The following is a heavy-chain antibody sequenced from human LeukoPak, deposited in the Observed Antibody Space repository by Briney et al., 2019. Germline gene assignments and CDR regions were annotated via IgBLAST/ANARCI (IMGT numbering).Heavy chain of an antibody. CDR2: IKSKTDGGTT. V-gene: IGHV3-15*01. D-gene: IGHD1-26*01. CDR1: GFTFNNAW. J-gene: IGHJ4*02. Sequence: KSGGSLRLSCAASGFTFNNAWMSWVRLAPGKGLEWVGRIKSKTDGGTTDYAAPVKGRFTISRDDSKNTLYLQMNSLKTEDTAVYYCTTDIVGATDFDDWGQGTLVTVSS. CDR3: TTDIVGATDFDD.